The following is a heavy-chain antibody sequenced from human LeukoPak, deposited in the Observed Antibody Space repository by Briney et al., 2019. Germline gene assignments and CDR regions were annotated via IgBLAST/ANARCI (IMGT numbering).Heavy chain of an antibody. CDR3: ARHGPPMSPIDY. CDR2: LYYSGSI. V-gene: IGHV4-39*01. D-gene: IGHD3-22*01. J-gene: IGHJ4*02. CDR1: GDPISRSTYY. Sequence: PLETLSLTCTVSGDPISRSTYYWGWIRQPPGRGLEWIGALYYSGSIYYNPSLKSRVTISVDTPKNQFSLKLNSVAATDTAVYYCARHGPPMSPIDYWGQGTLVSVSS.